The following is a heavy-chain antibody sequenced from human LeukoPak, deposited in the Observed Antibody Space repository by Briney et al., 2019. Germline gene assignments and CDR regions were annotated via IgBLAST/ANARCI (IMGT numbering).Heavy chain of an antibody. CDR1: WFSLTTSGVA. Sequence: GSGPTLVKPTQTLMLTCTFSWFSLTTSGVAVGWIRQPPGKALEWLAVIYYDDDKRYSPSLKSRLTVSKDTSKNQVVLTLTSLDPEDTATYYCAHTTWGWSFDVWGQGTVVTVSS. V-gene: IGHV2-5*02. CDR2: IYYDDDK. D-gene: IGHD7-27*01. J-gene: IGHJ3*01. CDR3: AHTTWGWSFDV.